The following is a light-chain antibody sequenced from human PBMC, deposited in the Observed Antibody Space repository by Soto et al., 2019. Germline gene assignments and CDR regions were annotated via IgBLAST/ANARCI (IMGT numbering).Light chain of an antibody. CDR1: QDISNY. V-gene: IGKV1-33*01. CDR3: QQYENLPT. CDR2: DAS. J-gene: IGKJ5*01. Sequence: DIQITQSPSALSASVGDRVTITCQASQDISNYLNWYQQKPGKAPKLLIYDASKLETGVPSRFSGSGSGTDFTFTISSLQPEDTATYYCQQYENLPTFGQGTRLDI.